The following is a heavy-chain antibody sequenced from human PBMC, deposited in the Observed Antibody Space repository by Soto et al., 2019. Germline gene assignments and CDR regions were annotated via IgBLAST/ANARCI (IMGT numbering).Heavy chain of an antibody. D-gene: IGHD3-10*01. CDR2: ISSNGGST. J-gene: IGHJ6*02. CDR1: GFTFSSYA. CDR3: ARGPHLRITMVPGAKLYYYYGMEV. Sequence: EVQLVESGGGLVQPGGSLRLSCAASGFTFSSYAMHWVRQAPGKGLEYVSAISSNGGSTYYANSVKGRFTICRDNSKNTLYRQMGSLRAEELAVYYCARGPHLRITMVPGAKLYYYYGMEVWGQGTTVTVSS. V-gene: IGHV3-64*01.